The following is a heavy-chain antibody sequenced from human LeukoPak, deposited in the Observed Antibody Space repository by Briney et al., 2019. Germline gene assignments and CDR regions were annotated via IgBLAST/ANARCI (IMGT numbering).Heavy chain of an antibody. CDR1: GGPISSYY. Sequence: PSETLSLPCTVSGGPISSYYWSWIRQPPGEGLAWIGYIYYRGSTNYNPSLKSRITISVDTSKNQFSLKLSSVTATDTAVYYCARHGEKYYLDYWGREPWSPSPQ. V-gene: IGHV4-59*08. D-gene: IGHD3-3*01. CDR3: ARHGEKYYLDY. CDR2: IYYRGST. J-gene: IGHJ4*02.